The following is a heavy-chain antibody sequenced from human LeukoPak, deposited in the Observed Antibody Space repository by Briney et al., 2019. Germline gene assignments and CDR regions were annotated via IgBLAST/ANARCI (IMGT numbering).Heavy chain of an antibody. D-gene: IGHD5-18*01. CDR3: ARGPRRGYSYGVFDY. CDR2: IIPIFGTA. Sequence: SVKVSCKASGGTFISYAISWVRQAPGQGLEWMGGIIPIFGTANYAQKFQGRVTITADESTSTAYMELSSLRSEDTAVYYCARGPRRGYSYGVFDYWGQGTLVTVSS. J-gene: IGHJ4*02. CDR1: GGTFISYA. V-gene: IGHV1-69*13.